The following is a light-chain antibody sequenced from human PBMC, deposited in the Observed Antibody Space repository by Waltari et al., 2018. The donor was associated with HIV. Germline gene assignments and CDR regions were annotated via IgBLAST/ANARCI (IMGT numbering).Light chain of an antibody. V-gene: IGLV1-44*01. Sequence: QSVLAQPPSASGTPGQRVTISCSGSSSKVGSNIVKWYQQVPGTAPKLLIYSNNQRPSGVPDRFSGSNTGTSASLAISGLQSEDEADYYCAAWDDSLNAWVFGGGTKLTVL. CDR1: SSKVGSNI. J-gene: IGLJ3*02. CDR3: AAWDDSLNAWV. CDR2: SNN.